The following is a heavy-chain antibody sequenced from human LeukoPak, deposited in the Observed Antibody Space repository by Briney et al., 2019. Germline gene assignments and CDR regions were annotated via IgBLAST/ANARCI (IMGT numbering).Heavy chain of an antibody. CDR2: IYHSGST. V-gene: IGHV4-34*01. CDR3: AREATVAGTHFDY. CDR1: GGSFSGYY. D-gene: IGHD6-19*01. J-gene: IGHJ4*02. Sequence: SETLPLTCAVYGGSFSGYYWSWIRQPPGKGLEWIGEIYHSGSTNYNPSLKSRVTISVDKSKNQFSLKLSSVTAADTAVYYCAREATVAGTHFDYWGQGTLVTVSS.